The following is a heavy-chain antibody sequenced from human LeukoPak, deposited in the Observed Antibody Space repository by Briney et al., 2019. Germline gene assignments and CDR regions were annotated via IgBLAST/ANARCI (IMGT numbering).Heavy chain of an antibody. V-gene: IGHV4-34*01. D-gene: IGHD2-2*01. Sequence: SETLSLTCAVYGGSFSGYYWSWIRQPPGKGLEWIGEINHSGSTNYNPSLKSRVTISVDTSKNQFSLKLSSVTAADTAVYYCARAEGDVVVVPAAYYFDYWGQGTLVTVSS. J-gene: IGHJ4*02. CDR1: GGSFSGYY. CDR2: INHSGST. CDR3: ARAEGDVVVVPAAYYFDY.